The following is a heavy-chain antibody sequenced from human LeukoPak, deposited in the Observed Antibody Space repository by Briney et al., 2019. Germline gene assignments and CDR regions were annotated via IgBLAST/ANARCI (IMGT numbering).Heavy chain of an antibody. J-gene: IGHJ5*02. D-gene: IGHD3-10*01. V-gene: IGHV5-51*01. CDR3: ARSITMVRGVIRWLDP. CDR2: IYPGDSDT. CDR1: GYSFTSYL. Sequence: GEPLKISFQGSGYSFTSYLIGWGRQMPWKGLEGMGIIYPGDSDTRYSPSFQGQVTISADKSITPDYMQWSSLKASDSAMYYCARSITMVRGVIRWLDPWGQGTLVTVSS.